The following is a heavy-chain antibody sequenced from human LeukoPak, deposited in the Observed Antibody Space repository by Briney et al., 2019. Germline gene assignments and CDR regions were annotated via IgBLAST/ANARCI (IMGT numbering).Heavy chain of an antibody. V-gene: IGHV3-30*18. CDR3: AKEITATGYYYYYGMDV. D-gene: IGHD6-13*01. Sequence: GGSLRLSCAASGFTFSSYGMHWVPQAPGKGLEGVAVISYDGSNKYYADSVKGLFTISRDNSKNTLYLQMNSLRAEATALYYCAKEITATGYYYYYGMDVWGQGTTVTVSS. CDR2: ISYDGSNK. J-gene: IGHJ6*02. CDR1: GFTFSSYG.